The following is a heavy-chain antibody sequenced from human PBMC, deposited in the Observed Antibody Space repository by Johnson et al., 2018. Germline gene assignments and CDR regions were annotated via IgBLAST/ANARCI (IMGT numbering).Heavy chain of an antibody. V-gene: IGHV3-33*06. CDR1: GFTFSSHG. CDR2: IWYDGSNK. CDR3: AKEVHQWLLYQYGLDV. D-gene: IGHD5-24*01. J-gene: IGHJ6*02. Sequence: QVQLVESGGAVVQPGRSLRLSCEASGFTFSSHGMHWVRQAPGKGLEWVAVIWYDGSNKYYADSVKGRFTISRDNSKNTLYLQMDSLRVEDTTVYYCAKEVHQWLLYQYGLDVGGQGTTVAVSS.